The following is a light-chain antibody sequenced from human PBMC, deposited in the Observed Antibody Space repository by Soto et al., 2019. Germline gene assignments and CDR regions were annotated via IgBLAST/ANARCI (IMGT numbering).Light chain of an antibody. V-gene: IGKV3-11*01. CDR3: QQRINWPRIT. J-gene: IGKJ5*01. CDR2: DAS. Sequence: EIVLTQSPATLSLSPGERATLSGRASQSVSSYLAWYQQKPGQAPRLLIYDASNRATGIPARFSGSGSGTDFTLPISSLEPEDFAVYYCQQRINWPRITFGQGTRLEIK. CDR1: QSVSSY.